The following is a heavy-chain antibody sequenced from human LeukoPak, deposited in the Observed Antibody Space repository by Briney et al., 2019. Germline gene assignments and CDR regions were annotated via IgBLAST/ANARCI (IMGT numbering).Heavy chain of an antibody. V-gene: IGHV4-39*07. CDR3: ARDPHYYDSSGSMRRDAFDI. Sequence: SETLSLTCTVSGGPITSSSYYWGWIRQPPGKGLEWIGSTYYSGSTYYNPSLKSRVTISVDTSKNQFSLKLSSVTAADTAVYCCARDPHYYDSSGSMRRDAFDIWGQGTMVTISS. J-gene: IGHJ3*02. CDR2: TYYSGST. D-gene: IGHD3-22*01. CDR1: GGPITSSSYY.